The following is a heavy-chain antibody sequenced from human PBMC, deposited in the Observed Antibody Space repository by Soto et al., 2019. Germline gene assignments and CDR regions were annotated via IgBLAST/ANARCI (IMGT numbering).Heavy chain of an antibody. CDR2: ISPGSRYP. CDR1: GFTFGDSY. V-gene: IGHV3-11*06. J-gene: IGHJ5*02. CDR3: VRGVGGGLFDP. Sequence: GGSLRLSCAVSGFTFGDSYMSWIRQAPGKGLEWLSYISPGSRYPAYADSVKGRLTISRDNAKRSLYLQMMSLTAEDTAIYYCVRGVGGGLFDPWGQGTMVTVSS. D-gene: IGHD2-15*01.